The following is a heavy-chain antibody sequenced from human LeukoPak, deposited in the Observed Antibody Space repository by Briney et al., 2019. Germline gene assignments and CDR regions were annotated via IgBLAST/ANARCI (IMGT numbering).Heavy chain of an antibody. D-gene: IGHD3-16*01. J-gene: IGHJ4*02. V-gene: IGHV3-74*01. CDR3: ARAGAYHFDN. CDR2: INGDGNST. CDR1: GFTFSPYW. Sequence: GGSLRLSCVVSGFTFSPYWLHWVRQAPGKGLVWVSRINGDGNSTNYADSVKGRFTISTDNAKNTLYLQMNSLRAEDTAVYYCARAGAYHFDNWGQGTLVTVSS.